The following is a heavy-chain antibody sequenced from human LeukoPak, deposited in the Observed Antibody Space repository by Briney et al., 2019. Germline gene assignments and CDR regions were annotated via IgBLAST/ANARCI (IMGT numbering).Heavy chain of an antibody. CDR3: ARPAGDSNAYYYFDY. J-gene: IGHJ4*02. V-gene: IGHV3-33*01. Sequence: GGSLRLSCAASGFTFSSYGMHWVRQAPGKGLEWVAVIWYDGSNKYYADSVKGRFTISRDSAKNSLYLQMNSLRDEDTALYYCARPAGDSNAYYYFDYWGQGTLVTVSS. CDR1: GFTFSSYG. CDR2: IWYDGSNK. D-gene: IGHD3-22*01.